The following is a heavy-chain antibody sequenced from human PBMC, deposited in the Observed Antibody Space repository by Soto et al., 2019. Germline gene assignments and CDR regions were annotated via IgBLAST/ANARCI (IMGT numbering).Heavy chain of an antibody. CDR2: IYHSGST. V-gene: IGHV4-30-2*01. CDR3: ARDEGEYSYGYAY. J-gene: IGHJ4*02. Sequence: QLQLQESGSGLVKPSQTLSLTCAVSGGSISSGGYSWSWIRQPPGKGLEWIGYIYHSGSTYYNPSLKSRGTISVDRSKNQLSLKLSSVTAADTAVYYCARDEGEYSYGYAYWGQGTLVTVSS. CDR1: GGSISSGGYS. D-gene: IGHD5-18*01.